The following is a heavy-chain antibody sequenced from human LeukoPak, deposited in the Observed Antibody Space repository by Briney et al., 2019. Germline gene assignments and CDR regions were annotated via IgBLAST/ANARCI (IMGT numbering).Heavy chain of an antibody. CDR1: GLTFSSYE. CDR2: TTGSGRAF. V-gene: IGHV3-48*03. CDR3: ARDQTTNYGSGSFYFDY. D-gene: IGHD3-10*01. Sequence: GGSLRLSCAASGLTFSSYELNWVRQAPGKGLEWVSYTTGSGRAFYKADSVKGRFTISRDNAKNSLYLQMNSLRAEDTAVYYCARDQTTNYGSGSFYFDYWGQGTLVTVSS. J-gene: IGHJ4*02.